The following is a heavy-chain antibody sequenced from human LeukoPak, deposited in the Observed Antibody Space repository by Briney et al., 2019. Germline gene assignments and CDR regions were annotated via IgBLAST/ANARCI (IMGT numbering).Heavy chain of an antibody. CDR3: AKDRKYDSSGYDY. V-gene: IGHV3-23*01. J-gene: IGHJ4*02. D-gene: IGHD3-22*01. Sequence: PGGSLRLFCAASGFTFSSYAMSWVRQAPGKGLEWVSAISGSGGSTYYADSVKGRFTISRDNSKNTLYLQMNSLRAEDTAVYYCAKDRKYDSSGYDYWGQGTLVTVSS. CDR1: GFTFSSYA. CDR2: ISGSGGST.